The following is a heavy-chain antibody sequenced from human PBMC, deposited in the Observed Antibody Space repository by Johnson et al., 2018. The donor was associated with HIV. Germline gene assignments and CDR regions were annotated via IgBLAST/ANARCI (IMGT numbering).Heavy chain of an antibody. D-gene: IGHD6-13*01. Sequence: QVQLVESGGGVVQPGRSLRLSCAASGFIFKDYGIHWVRQTPGKGLEWVDFISEDGSSRHYGDSVKERLTLSRNNLQNTVSLQMNSLRVEDTAVYYCAKAISGGSWAFDIWGQGTMVTAS. J-gene: IGHJ3*02. CDR2: ISEDGSSR. CDR3: AKAISGGSWAFDI. CDR1: GFIFKDYG. V-gene: IGHV3-30*18.